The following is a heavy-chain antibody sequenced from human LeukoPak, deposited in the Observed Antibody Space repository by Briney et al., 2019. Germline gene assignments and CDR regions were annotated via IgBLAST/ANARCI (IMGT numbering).Heavy chain of an antibody. CDR3: ARDGRYYDSSGNLPY. V-gene: IGHV3-7*01. CDR1: GFTLSTYW. J-gene: IGHJ4*02. Sequence: PGGSLRLSCAASGFTLSTYWMSWVRQAPGKGLERVANINQDGSEKYYVDSVKGRFTISRDNAKNTLYLQMNSLRAEDTAVYYCARDGRYYDSSGNLPYWGQGTLVTVSS. CDR2: INQDGSEK. D-gene: IGHD3-22*01.